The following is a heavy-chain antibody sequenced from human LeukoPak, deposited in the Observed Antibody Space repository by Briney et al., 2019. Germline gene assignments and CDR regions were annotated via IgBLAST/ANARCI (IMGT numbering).Heavy chain of an antibody. D-gene: IGHD3-10*01. J-gene: IGHJ4*02. CDR1: GYTHTELS. Sequence: SEKVSGKVSGYTHTELSMLWLRQAPGKGLEGMGGFDPEDGETIYAQKFQGRVTMTEDTSTDTAYMELSSLRSEDTAVYYCATHLGYGSEPVRYWGQGTLVTVSS. V-gene: IGHV1-24*01. CDR3: ATHLGYGSEPVRY. CDR2: FDPEDGET.